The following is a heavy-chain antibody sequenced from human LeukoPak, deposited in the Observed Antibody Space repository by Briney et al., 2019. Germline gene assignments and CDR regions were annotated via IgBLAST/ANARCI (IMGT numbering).Heavy chain of an antibody. CDR3: ARDGRPYYYGSGSYSWGSFFDY. CDR2: ISAYNGNT. Sequence: ASVKVSCKASGYTFTSYGISWVRQAPGQGLEWMGWISAYNGNTNYAQKFQGRVTITADESTSTAYMELSSLRSEDTAVYYCARDGRPYYYGSGSYSWGSFFDYWGQGTLVTVSS. V-gene: IGHV1-18*01. J-gene: IGHJ4*02. D-gene: IGHD3-10*01. CDR1: GYTFTSYG.